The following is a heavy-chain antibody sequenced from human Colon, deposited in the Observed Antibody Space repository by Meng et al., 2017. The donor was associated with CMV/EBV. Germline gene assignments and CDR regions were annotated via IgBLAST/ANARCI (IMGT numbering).Heavy chain of an antibody. J-gene: IGHJ6*02. CDR1: GFTFNSYS. CDR3: ARVARNYYYGMDV. Sequence: GESLKISCAASGFTFNSYSMNWVRQAPGKGLEWVSYISSSGSTIYYADSVKGRFTISRDNAKNSLYLQMNSLRAEDTAIYYCARVARNYYYGMDVWGQGTTVTVSS. CDR2: ISSSGSTI. V-gene: IGHV3-48*04.